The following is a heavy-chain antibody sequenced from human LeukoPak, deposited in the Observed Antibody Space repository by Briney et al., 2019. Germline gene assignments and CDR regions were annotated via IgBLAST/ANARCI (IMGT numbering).Heavy chain of an antibody. CDR1: GYTFTDYY. Sequence: ASVKVSCKVSGYTFTDYYIHWVQQAPGKGLEWMGFVDPEDGETIYAEKFQGRVTIIADTSTDTAYMELSSLRSEDTAVYYCATDVELAPNDYYDYWGQGTLVTVSS. J-gene: IGHJ4*02. CDR3: ATDVELAPNDYYDY. CDR2: VDPEDGET. V-gene: IGHV1-69-2*01. D-gene: IGHD3-16*01.